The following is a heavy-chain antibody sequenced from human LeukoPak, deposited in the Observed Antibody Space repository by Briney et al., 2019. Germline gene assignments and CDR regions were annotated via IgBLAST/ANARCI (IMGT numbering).Heavy chain of an antibody. CDR1: GGSISRDY. CDR2: MHNTGST. CDR3: ARVIVVYGMDV. V-gene: IGHV4-59*01. Sequence: PSETLSLTCSVSGGSISRDYWAWIRQPPGKGLEWIGYMHNTGSTNYNPSLKSRVTISLATAKNQFSLKLSSVTAADTAVCRCARVIVVYGMDVWGRGTTVTVSS. J-gene: IGHJ6*02. D-gene: IGHD3-16*02.